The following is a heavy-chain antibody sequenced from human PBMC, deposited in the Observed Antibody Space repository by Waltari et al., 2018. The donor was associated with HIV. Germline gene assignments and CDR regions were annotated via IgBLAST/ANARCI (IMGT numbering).Heavy chain of an antibody. CDR3: ARSLYYDFWSAYPPDY. D-gene: IGHD3-3*01. CDR2: VSSDGNST. CDR1: GFTLRSYW. J-gene: IGHJ4*02. V-gene: IGHV3-74*03. Sequence: EVKLVESGGRLVQPRGSLRLSCVASGFTLRSYWMHWVRQAPGKGLVWISRVSSDGNSTVYADSVKGRFTISRDNAKNTLFLQMNSLRVEDTAVYFCARSLYYDFWSAYPPDYWGQGTRVTVSS.